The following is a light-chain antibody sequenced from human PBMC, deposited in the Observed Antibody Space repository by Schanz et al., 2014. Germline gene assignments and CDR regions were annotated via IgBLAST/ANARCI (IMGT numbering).Light chain of an antibody. Sequence: EIVMTQSPATLSVSPGERATLSCRASQSVNSNLGWYQQKPGQAPRLLIYGASTRATGIPARFSGSGSGTEFTLTISSLQSEDFAVYYCQQYHIWWTFGQGTKVEIK. V-gene: IGKV3-15*01. CDR1: QSVNSN. CDR3: QQYHIWWT. CDR2: GAS. J-gene: IGKJ1*01.